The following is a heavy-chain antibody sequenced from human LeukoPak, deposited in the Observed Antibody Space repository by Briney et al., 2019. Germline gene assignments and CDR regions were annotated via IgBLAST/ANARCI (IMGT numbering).Heavy chain of an antibody. Sequence: SETLSLTCTVPGGSINSYYWNWVRQPPGRGLEWIGFVSDSGSTGYNPSLKSRVTISVDTSKNQFSLKLSPVTAADTAVYYCARDGPLAYCGGDCYSRYYYGMDVWGQGTTVTVSS. CDR3: ARDGPLAYCGGDCYSRYYYGMDV. CDR2: VSDSGST. CDR1: GGSINSYY. V-gene: IGHV4-59*01. J-gene: IGHJ6*02. D-gene: IGHD2-21*02.